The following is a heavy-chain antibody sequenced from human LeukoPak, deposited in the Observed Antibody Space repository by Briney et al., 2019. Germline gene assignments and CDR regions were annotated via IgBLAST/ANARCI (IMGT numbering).Heavy chain of an antibody. CDR2: IGSTSSYI. Sequence: PGGSLRLSCAASGFTFSSYSMNWVRQAPGKGLEWVSSIGSTSSYIYYADSVKGRFTISRDNAKNSLYLQMNSLRAEDTAVYYCARSSIAAADFDAFDIWGQGTMVTASS. CDR1: GFTFSSYS. V-gene: IGHV3-21*01. CDR3: ARSSIAAADFDAFDI. D-gene: IGHD6-13*01. J-gene: IGHJ3*02.